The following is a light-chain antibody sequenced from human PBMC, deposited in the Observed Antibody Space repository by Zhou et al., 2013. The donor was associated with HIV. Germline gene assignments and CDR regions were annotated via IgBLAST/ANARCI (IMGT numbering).Light chain of an antibody. Sequence: DIQMTQSPSSLSASVGDRVTITCRASRGISKSLAWYQQKAGKAPKLLLYAASRLESGVPSRFSGSGSGTDYTLTISNLQPEDFATYYCQLTYSTPFTFGPGTRVDIK. V-gene: IGKV1-NL1*01. CDR2: AAS. CDR3: QLTYSTPFT. J-gene: IGKJ3*01. CDR1: RGISKS.